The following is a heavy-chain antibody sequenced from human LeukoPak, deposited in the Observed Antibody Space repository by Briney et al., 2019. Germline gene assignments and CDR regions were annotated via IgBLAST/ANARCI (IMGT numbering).Heavy chain of an antibody. Sequence: PGGSLRLSCAASGFTFSSYEMNWVRQAPGKGLEWVSYISSSGSTIYYADSVKGRFTISRDNAKNSLYLQMNSLRAEDTAVYYCARDRDFYGSGSYYDFDYWGQGTLVTVSS. J-gene: IGHJ4*02. CDR1: GFTFSSYE. V-gene: IGHV3-48*03. D-gene: IGHD3-10*01. CDR3: ARDRDFYGSGSYYDFDY. CDR2: ISSSGSTI.